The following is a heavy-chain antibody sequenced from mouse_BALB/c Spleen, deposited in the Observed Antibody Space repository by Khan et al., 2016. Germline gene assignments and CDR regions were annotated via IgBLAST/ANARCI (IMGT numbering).Heavy chain of an antibody. J-gene: IGHJ3*01. CDR1: GYTFTTYT. Sequence: VQLQESGAELARPGASVKMSCKASGYTFTTYTMQWVKQRPGQGLEWIGYINPSSNYSNYNQKFKDKATLTADKSSSTAYMQLSSLTSEDSAVYYCARGDSNNAYWGQGTLVTVSA. CDR2: INPSSNYS. V-gene: IGHV1-4*01. CDR3: ARGDSNNAY. D-gene: IGHD2-5*01.